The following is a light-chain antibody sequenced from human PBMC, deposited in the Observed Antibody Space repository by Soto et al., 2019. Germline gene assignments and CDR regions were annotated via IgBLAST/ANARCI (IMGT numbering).Light chain of an antibody. CDR1: SSDIGAHNF. Sequence: QSVLTQPASVCVSPGQAITVSCSGTSSDIGAHNFVSWYQQHPGKAPKLIIYEVINRPSGVSDRFSGSKSGNTASLNISGLQSEDEADSYCNSYTTSNTFVFGSGTKVTVL. V-gene: IGLV2-14*03. CDR2: EVI. J-gene: IGLJ1*01. CDR3: NSYTTSNTFV.